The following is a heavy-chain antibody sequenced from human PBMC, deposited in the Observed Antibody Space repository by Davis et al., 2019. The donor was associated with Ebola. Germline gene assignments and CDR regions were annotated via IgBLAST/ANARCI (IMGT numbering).Heavy chain of an antibody. J-gene: IGHJ4*02. D-gene: IGHD6-19*01. CDR2: ISGSGGST. CDR3: AREDTDIHSILYSSGPFDY. Sequence: GESLKISCAASGFTFSSYAMSWVRQAPGKGLEWVSAISGSGGSTYYADSVKGRFTISRDNAKNSLYLQMNSLRAKDTAVYYCAREDTDIHSILYSSGPFDYWGQGTLVTVSS. CDR1: GFTFSSYA. V-gene: IGHV3-23*01.